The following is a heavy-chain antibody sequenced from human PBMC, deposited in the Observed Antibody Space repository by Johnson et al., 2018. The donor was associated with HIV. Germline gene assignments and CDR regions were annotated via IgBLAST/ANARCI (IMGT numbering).Heavy chain of an antibody. CDR3: TTEKHAPRAFDI. CDR1: GFTFTNAW. CDR2: IKSKIEGGTT. D-gene: IGHD2-2*01. V-gene: IGHV3-15*01. J-gene: IGHJ3*02. Sequence: VQLVESGGGLVQPGGSLRLSCAASGFTFTNAWMSWVRQAPGRGLEWVGRIKSKIEGGTTDYAAPVKGRFTISRDDSKNTLYLQMNSLKTEDTAVYYCTTEKHAPRAFDIWGQGTMVTVSS.